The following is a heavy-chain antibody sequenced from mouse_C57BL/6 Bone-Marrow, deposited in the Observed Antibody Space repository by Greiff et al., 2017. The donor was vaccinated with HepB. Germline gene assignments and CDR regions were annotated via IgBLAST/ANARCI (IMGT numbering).Heavy chain of an antibody. CDR3: TRGDGYYDY. Sequence: VQVVESGAELVRPGASVTLSCKASGYTFTDYEMHWVKQTPVHGLEWIGAIDPETGGTAYNQKFKGKAILTADKSSSTAYMELRSLTSEDSAVYYCTRGDGYYDYWGQGTTLTVSS. V-gene: IGHV1-15*01. J-gene: IGHJ2*01. CDR2: IDPETGGT. D-gene: IGHD2-3*01. CDR1: GYTFTDYE.